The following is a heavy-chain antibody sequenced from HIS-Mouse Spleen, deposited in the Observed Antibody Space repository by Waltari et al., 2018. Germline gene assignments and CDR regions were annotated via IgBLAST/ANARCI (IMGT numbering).Heavy chain of an antibody. Sequence: QVTLRESGPALGKPTQTLTLTCTFSGFSLSPSGMCGSWIRPPPGKALEWLARIDWDDDKYYSTSLKTRLTISKDTSKNQVVLTMTNMDPVDTATYYCARIAEGYSSGWYAFDYWGQGTLVTVSS. J-gene: IGHJ4*02. CDR2: IDWDDDK. D-gene: IGHD6-19*01. CDR1: GFSLSPSGMC. V-gene: IGHV2-70*15. CDR3: ARIAEGYSSGWYAFDY.